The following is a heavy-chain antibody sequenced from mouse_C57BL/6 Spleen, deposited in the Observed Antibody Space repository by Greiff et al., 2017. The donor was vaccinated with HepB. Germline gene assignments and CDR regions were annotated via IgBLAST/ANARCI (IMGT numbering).Heavy chain of an antibody. D-gene: IGHD1-1*01. CDR3: AKGYDYGSSYWLAY. CDR1: GYTFTSYW. J-gene: IGHJ3*01. V-gene: IGHV1-55*01. CDR2: IYPGSGST. Sequence: QVQLQQSGAELVKPGASVKMSCKASGYTFTSYWITWVKQRPGQGLEWIGDIYPGSGSTNYNEKFKSKATLTVDTSSSPAYMQLSSLTSEDSAVYYWAKGYDYGSSYWLAYWGQGTLVTVSA.